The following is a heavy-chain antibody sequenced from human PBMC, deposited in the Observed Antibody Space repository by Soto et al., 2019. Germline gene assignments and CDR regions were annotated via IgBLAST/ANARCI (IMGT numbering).Heavy chain of an antibody. V-gene: IGHV1-69*08. CDR2: IIPNLGIT. J-gene: IGHJ4*02. CDR3: ARDKGYCSGASCPDFDY. Sequence: QVQLVQSGAEVKKPGSSVKVSCKASGGTLSSYTFSWVRQAPGQGLEWMGRIIPNLGITNYAQKFQGRITIIVDKSTSTAYMEVSSLRSEDTAVYYCARDKGYCSGASCPDFDYWGQGTLVTVSS. CDR1: GGTLSSYT. D-gene: IGHD2-15*01.